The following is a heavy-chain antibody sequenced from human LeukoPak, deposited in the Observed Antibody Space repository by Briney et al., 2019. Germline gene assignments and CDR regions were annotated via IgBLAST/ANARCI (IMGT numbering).Heavy chain of an antibody. CDR1: GYTFITHG. CDR2: ISAYNGNT. D-gene: IGHD3-9*01. J-gene: IGHJ4*02. CDR3: ARGRLRYLDWARAYSDY. V-gene: IGHV1-18*01. Sequence: ASVKVSCKASGYTFITHGLTWVRQAPGQGLEWMGWISAYNGNTIYAQTLQDRLTMTTDTSTSTAYMELRSLRSDDTAVYYCARGRLRYLDWARAYSDYWGQGTLVTVSS.